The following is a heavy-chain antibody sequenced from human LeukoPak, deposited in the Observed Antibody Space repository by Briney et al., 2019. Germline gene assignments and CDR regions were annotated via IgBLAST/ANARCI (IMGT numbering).Heavy chain of an antibody. CDR2: ISYDGSNK. CDR3: ARGTMVPDY. V-gene: IGHV3-30-3*01. CDR1: GFTFSSYA. J-gene: IGHJ4*02. D-gene: IGHD3-10*01. Sequence: PGGSLRLSCAASGFTFSSYAMHWVRQAPGKGLEWVAVISYDGSNKYYADSVKGRFTISRDNSKNTLYLQMNSLRAEDTAVYYCARGTMVPDYWGQGTLVTVSS.